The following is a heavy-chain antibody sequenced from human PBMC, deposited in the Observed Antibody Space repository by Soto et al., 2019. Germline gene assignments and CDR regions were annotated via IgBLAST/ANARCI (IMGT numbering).Heavy chain of an antibody. CDR1: GFTFSILA. Sequence: HPGGSLRLSCAASGFTFSILAMGWVRQAPGKGLEWVSVIDYTGGTTYYTDSVKGRFIISRDNSKKILYLQMNSLRTEDTAIYYCAKDATRTSGWYYFDYWGRGALVTFSS. V-gene: IGHV3-23*01. CDR2: IDYTGGTT. D-gene: IGHD6-19*01. CDR3: AKDATRTSGWYYFDY. J-gene: IGHJ4*01.